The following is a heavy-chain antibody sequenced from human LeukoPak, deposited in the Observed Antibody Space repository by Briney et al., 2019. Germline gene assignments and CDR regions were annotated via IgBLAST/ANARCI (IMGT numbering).Heavy chain of an antibody. J-gene: IGHJ6*03. Sequence: KPGESLKISCKGSGYSFTSYWIGWVRQMPGKGLEWMGIIFPGDSDTRYSPSFQGQVTISADKSISTAYLQWSSLKASDTAMYYCARHQYSSSWYSAYYYYYMDVWGKGTTVTVSS. CDR2: IFPGDSDT. D-gene: IGHD6-13*01. V-gene: IGHV5-51*01. CDR1: GYSFTSYW. CDR3: ARHQYSSSWYSAYYYYYMDV.